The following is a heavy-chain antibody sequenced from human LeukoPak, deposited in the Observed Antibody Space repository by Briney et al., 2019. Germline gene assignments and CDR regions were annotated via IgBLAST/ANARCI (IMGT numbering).Heavy chain of an antibody. CDR3: AKDGIARSIFDY. Sequence: SETLSLTCAVYGGSFSGYYWSWIRQPPGKGLEWIGEINHSGSTNYNPSLKSRVTISVDTSKNQFSLKLSSVTAADTAVYYCAKDGIARSIFDYWGQGTLVTVSS. CDR1: GGSFSGYY. D-gene: IGHD1-1*01. V-gene: IGHV4-34*01. CDR2: INHSGST. J-gene: IGHJ4*02.